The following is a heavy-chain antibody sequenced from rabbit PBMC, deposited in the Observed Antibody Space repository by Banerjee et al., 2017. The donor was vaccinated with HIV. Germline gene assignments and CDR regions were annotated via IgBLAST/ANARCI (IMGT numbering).Heavy chain of an antibody. CDR2: ISTFGIT. V-gene: IGHV1S29*01. D-gene: IGHD2-1*01. Sequence: QQQLKETGGGLVQPGGSLTLTCIASGFSLTSNELNWVRQAPGKGLEYIGWISTFGITYYANWVNGRFTISSDNAQNTVDLQMNSLTAADTATYFCARARDTYDDVGDYARLDLWGQGTLVTVS. CDR1: GFSLTSNE. CDR3: ARARDTYDDVGDYARLDL. J-gene: IGHJ3*01.